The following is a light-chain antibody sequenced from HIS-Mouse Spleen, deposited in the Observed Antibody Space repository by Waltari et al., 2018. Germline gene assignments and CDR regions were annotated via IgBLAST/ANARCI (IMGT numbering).Light chain of an antibody. V-gene: IGLV2-23*01. CDR3: CSYAGSSTWV. CDR2: EGS. CDR1: SRDVGSYNL. J-gene: IGLJ3*02. Sequence: QSALTQPASVSGSPGQSLTLPCTGTSRDVGSYNLVSWYQQHPGKAPKLMIYEGSKRPSGVSNRFSGSKSGNTASLTISGLQAEDEADYYCCSYAGSSTWVFGGGTKLTVL.